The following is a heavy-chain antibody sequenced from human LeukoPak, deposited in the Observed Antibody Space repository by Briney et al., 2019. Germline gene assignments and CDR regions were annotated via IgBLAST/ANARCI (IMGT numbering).Heavy chain of an antibody. Sequence: PGGSLRLSCAASGFTVSSNYMSWVRQAPGKGLEWVSVIYSGGSTYYADSVKGRFTISRHNSKNTLYLQMNSLRPEDTAVYYCARTGSRGWFDPWGQGTLVTVSS. D-gene: IGHD1-14*01. J-gene: IGHJ5*02. CDR3: ARTGSRGWFDP. CDR2: IYSGGST. V-gene: IGHV3-53*04. CDR1: GFTVSSNY.